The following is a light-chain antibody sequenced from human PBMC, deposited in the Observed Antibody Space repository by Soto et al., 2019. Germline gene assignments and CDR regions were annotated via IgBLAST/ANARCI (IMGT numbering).Light chain of an antibody. CDR3: SSYTSSSIWV. CDR2: EVS. J-gene: IGLJ3*02. CDR1: NSDVGGYNY. Sequence: QSALTQPASVSGSPGQSITISCTGTNSDVGGYNYVSWYQQHPGKAPKLMIYEVSNRPSGVSNRFSGSKSGNTASLTISGLQAEDEADYYCSSYTSSSIWVFGGGTQLTVL. V-gene: IGLV2-14*01.